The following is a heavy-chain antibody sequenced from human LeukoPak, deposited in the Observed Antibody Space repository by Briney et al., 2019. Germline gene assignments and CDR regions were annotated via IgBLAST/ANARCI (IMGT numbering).Heavy chain of an antibody. D-gene: IGHD3-22*01. V-gene: IGHV1-2*02. CDR3: ARDWVPYDSSGYYYGPAVGYFQH. CDR2: INPNSGGT. J-gene: IGHJ1*01. CDR1: GYTFTGYY. Sequence: GASVKVSCKASGYTFTGYYMHWVRQAPGQGLEWMGWINPNSGGTNYAQKFKGRVTMTRDTSISTAYMELSRLRSDDTAVYYCARDWVPYDSSGYYYGPAVGYFQHWGQGTLVTVSS.